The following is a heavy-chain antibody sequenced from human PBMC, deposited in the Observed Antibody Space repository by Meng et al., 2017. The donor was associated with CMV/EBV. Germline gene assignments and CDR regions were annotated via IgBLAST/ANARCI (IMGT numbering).Heavy chain of an antibody. CDR2: IIPIFGTA. Sequence: SVKVSCKASGYTFTSYGISWVRQAPGQGLEWMGGIIPIFGTANYAQKFQGRVTITTDESTSTAYMELSSLRSEDTAVYYCARGQSRIVVPAASVDYYYGMDVWGQGTTVTVSS. CDR1: GYTFTSYG. D-gene: IGHD2-2*01. J-gene: IGHJ6*02. V-gene: IGHV1-69*05. CDR3: ARGQSRIVVPAASVDYYYGMDV.